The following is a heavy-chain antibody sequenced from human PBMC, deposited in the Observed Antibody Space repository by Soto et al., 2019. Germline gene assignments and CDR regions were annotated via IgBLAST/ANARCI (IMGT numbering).Heavy chain of an antibody. CDR2: INDGNGNT. V-gene: IGHV1-3*01. CDR3: ARGVAGPLHWFDP. CDR1: GYTFTSYA. D-gene: IGHD6-19*01. J-gene: IGHJ5*02. Sequence: ASVKVSCKASGYTFTSYAMHWVRQAPGQRLEWMGWINDGNGNTKYSQKLQGRVTITRDTSASTAYMELSSLRSEDTAVYYCARGVAGPLHWFDPWGQGTLVTVS.